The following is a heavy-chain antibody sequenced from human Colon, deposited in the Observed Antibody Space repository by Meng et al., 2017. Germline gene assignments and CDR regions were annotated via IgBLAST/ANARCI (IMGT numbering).Heavy chain of an antibody. CDR3: ARDSQGPRT. CDR1: GFMFNYYY. CDR2: IKQDASAK. Sequence: VEWVDTGGGFGQPEGSLRLSCAASGFMFNYYYIRWVRQAPGKWLEWVANIKQDASAKHFVDSVKGRFSIFRDNVKNSVYLQMDSLRVEDTAVYYCARDSQGPRTWGQGTLVTVSS. J-gene: IGHJ5*02. V-gene: IGHV3-7*01.